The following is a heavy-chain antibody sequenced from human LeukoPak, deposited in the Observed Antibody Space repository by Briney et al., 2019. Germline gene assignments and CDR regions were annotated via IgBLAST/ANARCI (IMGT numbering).Heavy chain of an antibody. CDR1: GYTFTSYG. D-gene: IGHD3-22*01. J-gene: IGHJ4*02. CDR3: ARDLPTRDYYDSSGYYRY. Sequence: GASVKVSCKASGYTFTSYGISWVRQAPGQGLEWMGWISAYNGNTNYAQKLQGRVTMTTDTSTSTAYMELRSLRSADTAVYYCARDLPTRDYYDSSGYYRYWGQGTLVTVSS. CDR2: ISAYNGNT. V-gene: IGHV1-18*01.